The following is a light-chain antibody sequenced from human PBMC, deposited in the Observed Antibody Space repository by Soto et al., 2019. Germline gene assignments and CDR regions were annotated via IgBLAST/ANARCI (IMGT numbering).Light chain of an antibody. CDR1: QGVTDY. CDR2: SAS. Sequence: DIQLTQSPSSLSASVGDRITITCRASQGVTDYLAWYQQKPGKGPSLLIYSASTLQSGVPSRFSGSGSGTDFTLTISNLQTGDVATYYCQTYSPPFACTFGRGTKVEIK. V-gene: IGKV1-27*01. J-gene: IGKJ1*01. CDR3: QTYSPPFACT.